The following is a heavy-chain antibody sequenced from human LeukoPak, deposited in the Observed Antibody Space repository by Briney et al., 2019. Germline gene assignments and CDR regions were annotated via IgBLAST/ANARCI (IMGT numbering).Heavy chain of an antibody. CDR2: IGYDGSDK. D-gene: IGHD5-18*01. CDR1: GFTFSSHW. V-gene: IGHV3-30*02. Sequence: PGGSLRLSCAASGFTFSSHWMDWVRQAPGKGLEWVAFIGYDGSDKYYADSVKGRFTMSRDNSKNTQYLQMNSLRAEDTAVYYCARGGASTAFVPFDYWGQGILVTVSS. CDR3: ARGGASTAFVPFDY. J-gene: IGHJ4*02.